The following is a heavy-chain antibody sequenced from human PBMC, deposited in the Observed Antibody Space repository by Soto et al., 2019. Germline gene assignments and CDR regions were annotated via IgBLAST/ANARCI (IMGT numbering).Heavy chain of an antibody. D-gene: IGHD3-22*01. CDR3: AKDSDRSGLYDKSYFDY. CDR2: ITGYSVFT. J-gene: IGHJ4*02. Sequence: PGGSLRLSCAASGFTFSSYGMHWVRQAPGKGLEGVAAITGYSVFTDYADSVKGRFTVSRDNGENSLFLQMNSLRPEDTAVYYCAKDSDRSGLYDKSYFDYWGQGALVTVSS. V-gene: IGHV3-9*01. CDR1: GFTFSSYG.